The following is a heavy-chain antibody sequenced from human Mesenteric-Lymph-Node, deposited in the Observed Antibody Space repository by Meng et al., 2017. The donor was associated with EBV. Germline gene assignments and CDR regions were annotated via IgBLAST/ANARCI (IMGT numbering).Heavy chain of an antibody. D-gene: IGHD2-2*01. V-gene: IGHV4-4*02. Sequence: QVEQQGSGPGLVEPSGTLSLTCSVSGVSSSSDKWWSWVRQPPGKGLEWIGENYHSGSTNYNPSRTSRVTILVDKSKNQFSLKLISVTAADTAVYYCASRYCPTTSCRQDWGQGTLVTVSS. CDR3: ASRYCPTTSCRQD. CDR1: GVSSSSDKW. J-gene: IGHJ4*02. CDR2: NYHSGST.